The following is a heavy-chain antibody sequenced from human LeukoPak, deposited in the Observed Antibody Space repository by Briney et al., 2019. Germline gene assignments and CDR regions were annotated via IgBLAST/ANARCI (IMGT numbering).Heavy chain of an antibody. Sequence: GGSLRLSCEASGFTFSSYVIHWVRQAPGKGLEWVAVISYDGSNKYYADSVKGRFTISRDNSKNTLYLQMNSLRAEDTAVYYCAKEPRYYYDSSGYYDYWGQGTLVTASS. CDR2: ISYDGSNK. V-gene: IGHV3-30*18. CDR1: GFTFSSYV. CDR3: AKEPRYYYDSSGYYDY. D-gene: IGHD3-22*01. J-gene: IGHJ4*02.